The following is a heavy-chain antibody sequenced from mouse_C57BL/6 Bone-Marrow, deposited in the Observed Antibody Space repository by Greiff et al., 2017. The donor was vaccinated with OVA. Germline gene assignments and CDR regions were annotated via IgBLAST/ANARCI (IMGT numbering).Heavy chain of an antibody. CDR2: IYPRSGNT. CDR1: GYTFTSYG. Sequence: QVQLQQSGAELARPGASVKLSCTASGYTFTSYGISWVKQRTGQGLEWIGEIYPRSGNTYYNEKFKGKATLTEDKSSSTAYMELSSLTSEDSADYFCARHVAYWGQGTLVTVSA. J-gene: IGHJ3*01. CDR3: ARHVAY. V-gene: IGHV1-81*01.